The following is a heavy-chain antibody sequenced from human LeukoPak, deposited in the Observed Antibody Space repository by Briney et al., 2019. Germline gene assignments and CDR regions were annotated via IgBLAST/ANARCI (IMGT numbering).Heavy chain of an antibody. CDR2: VSPNGTDK. CDR3: ASGSSSVGY. J-gene: IGHJ4*02. CDR1: GFIFSDYY. V-gene: IGHV3-11*01. Sequence: GGSLRLSCAASGFIFSDYYMSWIRQSPGKGLEWISYVSPNGTDKYSIDSVRGRFIISRDNAKNSLSLQMNSLGVEDTAVYYCASGSSSVGYWGQGTLVTVSS. D-gene: IGHD6-6*01.